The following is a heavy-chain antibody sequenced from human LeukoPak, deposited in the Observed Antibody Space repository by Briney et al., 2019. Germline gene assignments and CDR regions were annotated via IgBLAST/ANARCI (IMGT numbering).Heavy chain of an antibody. CDR1: GGTFSSYT. V-gene: IGHV1-69*02. J-gene: IGHJ3*02. CDR3: ARVGKVAQGAFDI. CDR2: IIPILGIA. D-gene: IGHD1-26*01. Sequence: SVKVSCKASGGTFSSYTISWVRQAPGQGLEWMGRIIPILGIANYAQKFQGRVTITADKSTSTAYMELSSLRSEDTAVYYSARVGKVAQGAFDIWGQGTMVTVSS.